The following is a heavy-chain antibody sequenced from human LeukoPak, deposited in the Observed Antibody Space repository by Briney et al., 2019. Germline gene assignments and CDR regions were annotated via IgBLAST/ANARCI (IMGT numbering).Heavy chain of an antibody. Sequence: SETLSLTCTVSGYSISSGYYWGWIRQPPGKGLEWIGEINHSGSTNYNPSLKSRVTISVDTSKNQFSLKLSSVTAADTAVYYCARLWRDYWGQGTLVTVSS. CDR1: GYSISSGYY. V-gene: IGHV4-38-2*02. D-gene: IGHD2-21*01. CDR3: ARLWRDY. CDR2: INHSGST. J-gene: IGHJ4*02.